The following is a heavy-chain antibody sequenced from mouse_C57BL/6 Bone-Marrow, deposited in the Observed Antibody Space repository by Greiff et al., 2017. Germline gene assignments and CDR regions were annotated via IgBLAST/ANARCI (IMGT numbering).Heavy chain of an antibody. D-gene: IGHD1-1*01. J-gene: IGHJ2*01. CDR2: IHPNSGST. Sequence: QVQLQQPGAELVKPGASVKLSCKASGYTFTSYWMHWVKQRPGQGLEWIGMIHPNSGSTNYNEKFKSKATLTVDKSSSTAYMQLSSLTSEDSAVYYCARWLSTTVVASYYFDYWGQGTTLTVSS. V-gene: IGHV1-64*01. CDR1: GYTFTSYW. CDR3: ARWLSTTVVASYYFDY.